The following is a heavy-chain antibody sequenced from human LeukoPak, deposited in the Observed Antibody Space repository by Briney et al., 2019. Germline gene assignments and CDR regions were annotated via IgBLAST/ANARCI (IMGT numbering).Heavy chain of an antibody. CDR3: ARHRRTLFGVVLEFDP. V-gene: IGHV4-4*09. Sequence: SETLSLTCTVSGGSISSYYWSWIRQPPGKGLEWIGYIYTSGSTNYNPSLKSRVTISVDTSKNQFSLKLSSVTAADTAVYYCARHRRTLFGVVLEFDPWGQGTLVTVSS. J-gene: IGHJ5*02. CDR2: IYTSGST. D-gene: IGHD3-3*01. CDR1: GGSISSYY.